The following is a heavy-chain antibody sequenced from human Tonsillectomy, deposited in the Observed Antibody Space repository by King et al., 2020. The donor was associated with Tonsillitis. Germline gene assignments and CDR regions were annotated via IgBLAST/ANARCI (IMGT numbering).Heavy chain of an antibody. D-gene: IGHD3-16*01. V-gene: IGHV4-59*01. CDR2: IYYSGRT. Sequence: LQLQESGPGLVKASETLSLTCTVSGGSIRSYYWSWIRQPPGKGLEWIGYIYYSGRTNYNPSLKSRVTISVDTSKNQFSLKLSSVTAADTAVYYCARVWSYDYVWGSFGYFDYWGQGTLVTVSS. J-gene: IGHJ4*02. CDR1: GGSIRSYY. CDR3: ARVWSYDYVWGSFGYFDY.